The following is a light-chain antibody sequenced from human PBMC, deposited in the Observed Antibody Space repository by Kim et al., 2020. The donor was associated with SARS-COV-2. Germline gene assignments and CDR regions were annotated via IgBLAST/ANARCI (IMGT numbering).Light chain of an antibody. CDR3: QQRSNWPWT. Sequence: LSPGQRATLSCRASQSVSTFLAWYQQKPGQAPRLVISGASSRATDIPDRFSGSGSETDFTLTISSLEAEDFAVYYCQQRSNWPWTFGPGTKVDIK. CDR2: GAS. V-gene: IGKV3-11*01. CDR1: QSVSTF. J-gene: IGKJ1*01.